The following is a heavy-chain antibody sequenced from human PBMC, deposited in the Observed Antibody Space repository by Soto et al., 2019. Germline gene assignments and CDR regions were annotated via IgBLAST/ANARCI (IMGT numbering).Heavy chain of an antibody. V-gene: IGHV4-34*01. CDR3: ARGLFTCSGGSCYPYYYYYGMDV. CDR2: INHSGST. J-gene: IGHJ6*02. CDR1: GGSFSGYY. D-gene: IGHD2-15*01. Sequence: SETLPLTCAVYGGSFSGYYWSWIRQPPGKGLEWIGEINHSGSTNYNPSLKSRVTISVDTSKNQFSLKLSSVTAADTAVYYCARGLFTCSGGSCYPYYYYYGMDVWGQGATVTVSS.